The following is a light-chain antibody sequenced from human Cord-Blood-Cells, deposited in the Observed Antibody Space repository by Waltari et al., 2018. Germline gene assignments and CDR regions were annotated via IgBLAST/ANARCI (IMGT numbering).Light chain of an antibody. CDR3: QQSYSTPYT. V-gene: IGKV1-39*01. J-gene: IGKJ2*01. CDR2: AAS. Sequence: DLQRTRSQSPLSGSVGDRRTFTCRASQSLSNYLNWYQQKPGTDPKLLIYAASSLQSGVPSRFSGSGSGTDFTLTISSLQPEDFATDYCQQSYSTPYTFGQGTKLEIK. CDR1: QSLSNY.